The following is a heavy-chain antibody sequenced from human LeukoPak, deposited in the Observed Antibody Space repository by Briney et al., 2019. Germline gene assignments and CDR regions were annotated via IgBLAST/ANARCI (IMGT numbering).Heavy chain of an antibody. CDR1: GLTFRAFG. CDR3: LKDQYPPTNWFDP. J-gene: IGHJ5*02. V-gene: IGHV3-30*02. Sequence: PGGSLRVCCAAPGLTFRAFGRQWVSQAPGKGLEWVTFIRFDGNLQYYADSVQGRFHLSRDNSKNTLSLQMKSLRPDDTAVYYCLKDQYPPTNWFDPWGQGTLVTVSS. D-gene: IGHD2-2*02. CDR2: IRFDGNLQ.